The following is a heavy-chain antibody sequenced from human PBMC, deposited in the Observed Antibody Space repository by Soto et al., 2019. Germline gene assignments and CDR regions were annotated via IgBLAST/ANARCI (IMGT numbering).Heavy chain of an antibody. CDR2: IRSKAYGGTT. CDR1: GFTFVEYA. V-gene: IGHV3-49*04. Sequence: GGSLRLSCTASGFTFVEYAMSWVRQAPGKGLEWVGFIRSKAYGGTTEYAASVKGRFTISRDDSKSIAYLQMNSLKTEDTAVYYCTRAPYGDYGFDYWGQGTLVTVSS. CDR3: TRAPYGDYGFDY. J-gene: IGHJ4*02. D-gene: IGHD4-17*01.